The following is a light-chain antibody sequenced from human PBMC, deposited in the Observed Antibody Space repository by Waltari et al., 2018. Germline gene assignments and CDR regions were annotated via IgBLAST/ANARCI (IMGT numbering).Light chain of an antibody. CDR3: MQGTHWPWT. V-gene: IGKV2-30*01. J-gene: IGKJ1*01. Sequence: DVVMNQSPLSLPVTLGQPASISCRSSQSLVYGDGNTYLNWFQQRPGKSPRRLIYKVSNRDSGVPDRFSGRGSGTDFTLKISRVEAEDVGVYYCMQGTHWPWTLGQGTKVEIK. CDR1: QSLVYGDGNTY. CDR2: KVS.